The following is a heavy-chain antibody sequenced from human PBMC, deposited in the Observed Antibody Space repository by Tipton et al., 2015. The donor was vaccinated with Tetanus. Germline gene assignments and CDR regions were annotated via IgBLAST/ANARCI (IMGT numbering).Heavy chain of an antibody. J-gene: IGHJ6*02. Sequence: SLRLSCAVSGFTFSRFWMTWGRQAPGKGLEWVANINEDGSGNYYVDSVKGRFTISRDNAGNSLFLQMNSLRVEDTAVYYCARSIAVSGYYYYGMDVWGQGTTVTVSS. V-gene: IGHV3-7*01. CDR2: INEDGSGN. D-gene: IGHD6-19*01. CDR1: GFTFSRFW. CDR3: ARSIAVSGYYYYGMDV.